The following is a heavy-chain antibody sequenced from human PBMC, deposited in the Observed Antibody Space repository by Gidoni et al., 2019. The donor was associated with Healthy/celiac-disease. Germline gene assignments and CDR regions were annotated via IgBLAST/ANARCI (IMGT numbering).Heavy chain of an antibody. CDR1: GGSFRGYY. J-gene: IGHJ4*02. D-gene: IGHD2-2*01. CDR3: ARGLIVVVPAAKGGYFDY. V-gene: IGHV4-34*01. CDR2: INHSGST. Sequence: QVQLQQWGAGLLKPSETLSLTCAVCGGSFRGYYWSWIRQPPGKGLEWIGEINHSGSTNYNPSLKSRVTISVDTSKNQFSLKLSSVTAADTAVYYCARGLIVVVPAAKGGYFDYWGQGTLVTVSS.